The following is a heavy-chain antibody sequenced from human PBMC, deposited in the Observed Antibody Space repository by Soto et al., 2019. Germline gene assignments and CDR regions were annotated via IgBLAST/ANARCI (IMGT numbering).Heavy chain of an antibody. CDR1: GCTFSSYA. CDR3: ARDLGYRQKLVRSGNWFDP. V-gene: IGHV1-69*06. J-gene: IGHJ5*02. CDR2: IIPIFGTA. D-gene: IGHD6-13*01. Sequence: ASVKVSCKASGCTFSSYAISWVRQAPGQGLEWMGGIIPIFGTANYAQKFQGRVTITADKSTSTAYMELSSLRSEDTAVYYCARDLGYRQKLVRSGNWFDPWGQGTLVIVSS.